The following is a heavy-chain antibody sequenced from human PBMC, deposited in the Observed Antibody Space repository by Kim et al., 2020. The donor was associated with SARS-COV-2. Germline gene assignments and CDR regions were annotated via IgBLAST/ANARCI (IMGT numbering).Heavy chain of an antibody. CDR2: IKRKTDGGTT. CDR1: GFTFSNAW. CDR3: TTGTYGDYDGFDY. J-gene: IGHJ4*02. V-gene: IGHV3-15*01. Sequence: GGSLRLSCAASGFTFSNAWMRWVRQAPGKGLEWVGRIKRKTDGGTTDYAATVKGRFTISRDDSKNTLYLQMYSLKTEDTAVYYCTTGTYGDYDGFDYWGQGALVTVSS. D-gene: IGHD4-17*01.